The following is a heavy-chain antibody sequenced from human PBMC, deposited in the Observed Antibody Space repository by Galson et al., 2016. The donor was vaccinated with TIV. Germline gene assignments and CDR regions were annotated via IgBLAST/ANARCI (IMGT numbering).Heavy chain of an antibody. CDR3: ARMPTKTFDFWSGYDNQFHMDV. CDR1: GFTLSSYS. CDR2: ISGYNGNR. D-gene: IGHD3-3*01. J-gene: IGHJ6*03. V-gene: IGHV1-18*01. Sequence: SVKVSCKASGFTLSSYSVNWVRQAPGQGLQWMGYISGYNGNRNSAQKFQGRLSVTADTSTNTAFWELRRLTSDDTAVYYCARMPTKTFDFWSGYDNQFHMDVWGKGTSVTVSS.